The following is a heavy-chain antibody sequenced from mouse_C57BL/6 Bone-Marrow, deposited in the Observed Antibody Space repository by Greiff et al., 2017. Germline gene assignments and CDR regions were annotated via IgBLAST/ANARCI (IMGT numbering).Heavy chain of an antibody. D-gene: IGHD2-3*01. CDR1: GFTFSSYA. V-gene: IGHV5-4*03. CDR2: ISDGGSYT. J-gene: IGHJ3*01. Sequence: EVKLVESGGGLVKPGGSLKLSCAASGFTFSSYAMSWVRQTPEKRLEWVATISDGGSYTYYPDNVKGRFTISRDNATNNLYLQMSHLKSEDTGMYYCAREPSSYNGYHWGQGTLVTVSA. CDR3: AREPSSYNGYH.